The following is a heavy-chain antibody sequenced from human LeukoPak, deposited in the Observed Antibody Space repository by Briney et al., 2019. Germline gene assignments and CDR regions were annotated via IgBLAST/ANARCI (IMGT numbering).Heavy chain of an antibody. CDR1: GGSISSYY. CDR3: ARVVRQQLIHYFDY. CDR2: IYYSGST. Sequence: SETLSLTCTVSGGSISSYYWSWIRQPPGKGLEWIGYIYYSGSTYYNPSLKSRVTISVDTSKNQFSLKLSSVTAADTAVYYCARVVRQQLIHYFDYWGQGTLVTVSS. D-gene: IGHD6-13*01. J-gene: IGHJ4*02. V-gene: IGHV4-59*12.